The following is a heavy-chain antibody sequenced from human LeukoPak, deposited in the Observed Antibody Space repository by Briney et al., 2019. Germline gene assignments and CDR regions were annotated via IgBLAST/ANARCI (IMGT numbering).Heavy chain of an antibody. CDR2: ISYDGSNK. D-gene: IGHD3-10*01. CDR3: ARGGYYGSGNPDWFDP. V-gene: IGHV3-30-3*01. CDR1: GFTFSSYA. Sequence: GGSLRLSCAASGFTFSSYAMPWVRQAPGKGLEGVAVISYDGSNKYYADSVKGRFTISRDNSKNTLYLQMNSLRAEDTAVYYCARGGYYGSGNPDWFDPWGQGTLVTVSS. J-gene: IGHJ5*02.